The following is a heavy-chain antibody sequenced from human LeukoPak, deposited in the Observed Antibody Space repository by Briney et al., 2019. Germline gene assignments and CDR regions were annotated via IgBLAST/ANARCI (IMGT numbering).Heavy chain of an antibody. D-gene: IGHD4-23*01. CDR2: IYHSGST. Sequence: SETLSLTCTVSGGSISSYYWSWIRQPPGKGLEWIGYIYHSGSTNYNPSLKSRVTISVDTSKNQFSLKLSSVTAADTAVYYCARDLLNEGNHLDYWGQGTLVTVSS. V-gene: IGHV4-59*12. J-gene: IGHJ4*02. CDR1: GGSISSYY. CDR3: ARDLLNEGNHLDY.